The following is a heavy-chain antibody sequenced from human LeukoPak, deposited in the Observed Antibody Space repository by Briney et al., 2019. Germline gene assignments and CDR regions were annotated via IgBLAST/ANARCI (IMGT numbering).Heavy chain of an antibody. J-gene: IGHJ6*02. CDR1: GYTFTSYY. CDR3: ARGSYQLLWARGAYYYYGMDV. V-gene: IGHV1-46*01. CDR2: VNPSGGST. D-gene: IGHD2-2*01. Sequence: ASVKVSCKASGYTFTSYYMHWVRQAPGQGLEWMGIVNPSGGSTSYAQKFQGRVTTTRDTSTSTVYMELSSLRSEDTAVYYCARGSYQLLWARGAYYYYGMDVWGQGTTVTVSS.